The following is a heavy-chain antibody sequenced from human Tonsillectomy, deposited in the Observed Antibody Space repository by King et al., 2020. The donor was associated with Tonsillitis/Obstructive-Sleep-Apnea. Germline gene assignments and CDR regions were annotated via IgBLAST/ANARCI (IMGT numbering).Heavy chain of an antibody. CDR3: AKTTYRGTYYDY. CDR2: ISGSGRPT. CDR1: GFTFTSYV. D-gene: IGHD1-26*01. J-gene: IGHJ4*02. Sequence: VQLVASGGGLVPPGGSLRISGAASGFTFTSYVMSWVRQATGTGLEWVSGISGSGRPTYYTDSVKGRFTISSDNSKNTLYLQMNSLRADDTAVYYCAKTTYRGTYYDYWGQGTLVTVSS. V-gene: IGHV3-23*04.